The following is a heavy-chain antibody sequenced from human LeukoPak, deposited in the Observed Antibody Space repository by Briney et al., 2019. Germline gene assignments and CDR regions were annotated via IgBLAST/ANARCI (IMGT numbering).Heavy chain of an antibody. CDR3: TTGGVVAATYYYYYGMDV. Sequence: GGSLRLSCAASGFTFSGSAMHWVRQASGKGLEWVGRIRSKANSYATAYAASVKGRFTISRDDSKNTAYLQMNSLKTEDTAVYYCTTGGVVAATYYYYYGMDVWGQGTTVTVSS. CDR1: GFTFSGSA. CDR2: IRSKANSYAT. V-gene: IGHV3-73*01. J-gene: IGHJ6*02. D-gene: IGHD2-15*01.